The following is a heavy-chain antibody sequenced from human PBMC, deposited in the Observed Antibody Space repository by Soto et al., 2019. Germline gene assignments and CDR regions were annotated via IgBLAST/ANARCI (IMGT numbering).Heavy chain of an antibody. Sequence: QVQLVQSGAEVKKPGASVKVSCKASGFTFASYAISWMRQAPGQGLEWMGWINAYNGYTHYAQKLQGRVTLTTDTSTSTAYMELRSLRSDDTAVYYCARDPPPPDYWGQGTLVTVSS. CDR2: INAYNGYT. CDR3: ARDPPPPDY. CDR1: GFTFASYA. J-gene: IGHJ4*02. V-gene: IGHV1-18*01.